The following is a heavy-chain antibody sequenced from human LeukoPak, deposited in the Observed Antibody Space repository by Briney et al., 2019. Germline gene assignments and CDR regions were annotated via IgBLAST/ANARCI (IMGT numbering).Heavy chain of an antibody. V-gene: IGHV3-23*01. D-gene: IGHD3-22*01. CDR3: ASQRDYDSSGYYSRRYYFDY. CDR2: ISGSGGST. Sequence: GGPLRLSCAASGFTFSSYGMHWVRQAPGKGLEWVSAISGSGGSTYYADSVKGRFTISRDNSKNTLYLQMNSLRAEDTAVYYCASQRDYDSSGYYSRRYYFDYWGQGTLVTVSS. CDR1: GFTFSSYG. J-gene: IGHJ4*02.